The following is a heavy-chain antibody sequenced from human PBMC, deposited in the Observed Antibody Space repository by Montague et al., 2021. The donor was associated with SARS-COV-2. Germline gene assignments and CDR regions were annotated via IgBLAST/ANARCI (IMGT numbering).Heavy chain of an antibody. D-gene: IGHD3-9*01. J-gene: IGHJ6*02. CDR1: GGSISSSSYY. Sequence: SDTLSLTCTVSGGSISSSSYYWGWIRQPPRKGLEWIGSIYYSGSTYYNPSLKSRVTISVDTSKNQFSLKLSSVTAADTAVYYCAGQVTGRYFDWILYGMDVWGQGTTVTVSS. CDR3: AGQVTGRYFDWILYGMDV. CDR2: IYYSGST. V-gene: IGHV4-39*01.